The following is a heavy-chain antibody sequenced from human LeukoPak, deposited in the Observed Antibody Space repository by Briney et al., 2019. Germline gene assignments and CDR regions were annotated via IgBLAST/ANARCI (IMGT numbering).Heavy chain of an antibody. CDR1: GFTFSSYE. Sequence: GGSLRLSCAASGFTFSSYEMHWVRQAPGKGLEWVAVVSYDGSYKYYADSVKGRFTISRDNSKNTLYLQMNSLRAEDTAVYYCARAPGYGAAYYFDYWGQGTLVTVSS. CDR3: ARAPGYGAAYYFDY. CDR2: VSYDGSYK. J-gene: IGHJ4*02. V-gene: IGHV3-30*04. D-gene: IGHD1-1*01.